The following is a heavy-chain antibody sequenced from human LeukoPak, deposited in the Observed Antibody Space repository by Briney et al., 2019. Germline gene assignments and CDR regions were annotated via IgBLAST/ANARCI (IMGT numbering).Heavy chain of an antibody. V-gene: IGHV1-2*02. Sequence: ASVKVSCKASGYMFTAPYTHWMRQDPGQGLEWMGWINPNSGGTRYAQTFQGRITVTRDTSTSTAYMELSGLRDDDTAVYYCARVGYFTKGVCRNYDYWGQGTLVTVSS. CDR3: ARVGYFTKGVCRNYDY. J-gene: IGHJ4*02. CDR1: GYMFTAPY. D-gene: IGHD2-8*01. CDR2: INPNSGGT.